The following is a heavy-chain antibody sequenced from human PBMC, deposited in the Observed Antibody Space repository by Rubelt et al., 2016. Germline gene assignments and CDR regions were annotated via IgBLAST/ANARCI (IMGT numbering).Heavy chain of an antibody. CDR2: ISGSGLST. J-gene: IGHJ4*02. V-gene: IGHV3-23*01. D-gene: IGHD6-6*01. CDR3: ARLPWDCSSSKCAFDY. CDR1: GFTFNSYA. Sequence: SGFTFNSYAMSWVRQAPGKGLEWVAGISGSGLSTYYADSVKGRFTISRDNAKESLYLQMNSLRAADTAVYYCARLPWDCSSSKCAFDYWGQGTLVTVSS.